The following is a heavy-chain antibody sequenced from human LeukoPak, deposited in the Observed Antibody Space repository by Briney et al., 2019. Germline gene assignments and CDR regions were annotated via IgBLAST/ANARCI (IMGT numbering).Heavy chain of an antibody. CDR1: GFTFSSYA. D-gene: IGHD2-21*02. CDR3: AKDLVRIVVVTAIQGQYYFDY. Sequence: TGGSLRLSCAASGFTFSSYAMSWVRQVPGKGLEWVSAISGSGGSTYYADSVKGRFTISRDNSKNTLYLQMNSLRAEDTAVYYCAKDLVRIVVVTAIQGQYYFDYWGQGTLVTVSS. CDR2: ISGSGGST. V-gene: IGHV3-23*01. J-gene: IGHJ4*02.